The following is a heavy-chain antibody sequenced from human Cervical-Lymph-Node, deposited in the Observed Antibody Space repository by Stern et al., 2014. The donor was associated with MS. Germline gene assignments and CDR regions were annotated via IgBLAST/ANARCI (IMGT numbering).Heavy chain of an antibody. CDR1: GFNFDYFG. J-gene: IGHJ5*02. CDR3: ARDIDTSSHYSRFDP. V-gene: IGHV3-33*01. Sequence: VQLVESGGGVVQPGRSLRLSCETSGFNFDYFGMHWVRQAPGKGLEWLAVIWHHGIDKYYADSVKGRFTISRDTSKSTLYLQMNSLTAEDTAVYYCARDIDTSSHYSRFDPWGQGTLVTVSS. D-gene: IGHD3-22*01. CDR2: IWHHGIDK.